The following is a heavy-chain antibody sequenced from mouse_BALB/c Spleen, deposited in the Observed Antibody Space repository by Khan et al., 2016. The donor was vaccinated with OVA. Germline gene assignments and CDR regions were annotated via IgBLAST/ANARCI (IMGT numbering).Heavy chain of an antibody. Sequence: VQLQQPGPELVKPGASVKMSCKASGYTFTSYVMHWVKQKPGLGLEWIGYIYPFNDDTKYNEKFKGKATLTSDKSSSPAYMELSSLTSEDSAVYYCAPVGNYYVSFAYWGQGTLVTGSA. V-gene: IGHV1S136*01. CDR2: IYPFNDDT. CDR3: APVGNYYVSFAY. J-gene: IGHJ3*01. D-gene: IGHD1-1*01. CDR1: GYTFTSYV.